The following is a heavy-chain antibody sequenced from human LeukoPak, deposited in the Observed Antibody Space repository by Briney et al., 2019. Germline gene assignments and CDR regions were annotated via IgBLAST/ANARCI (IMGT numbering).Heavy chain of an antibody. J-gene: IGHJ4*02. V-gene: IGHV3-11*06. Sequence: GGTLRLSCAASGFTFSDYYMSWVRQAPGKGLEWVSYISGSSGYTKYADSVKGRFTISRDNAKNSLYLQVNSLRAEDTAVYYCARGTGTTAYFDYWGQGTPVTVSS. CDR1: GFTFSDYY. D-gene: IGHD1-1*01. CDR3: ARGTGTTAYFDY. CDR2: ISGSSGYT.